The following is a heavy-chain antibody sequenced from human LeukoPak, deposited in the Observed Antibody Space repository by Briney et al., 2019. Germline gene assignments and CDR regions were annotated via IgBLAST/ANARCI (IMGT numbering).Heavy chain of an antibody. CDR1: GGTFSSYA. CDR3: AMGVTRKVVVAAPDAFDI. J-gene: IGHJ3*02. V-gene: IGHV1-69*13. D-gene: IGHD2-15*01. Sequence: SVKVSGKASGGTFSSYAISWVRQAPGQGLEWMGGIIPIFGTANYAQKFQGRVTITADESTSTAYMELSSLRSEDTAVYYCAMGVTRKVVVAAPDAFDIWGQGTMVTVSS. CDR2: IIPIFGTA.